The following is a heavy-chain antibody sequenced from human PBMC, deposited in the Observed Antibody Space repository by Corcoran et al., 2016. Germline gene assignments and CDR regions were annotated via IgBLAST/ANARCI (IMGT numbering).Heavy chain of an antibody. D-gene: IGHD3-22*01. Sequence: QVQLVQSGAEVKKPGASVKVSCKASGYTFTSYYMHWVRQAPGQGLEWMGIINPSGGSTSYAQKFQGRVTMTRDTSTSTVYMELSSLRSEDTAVYYCARDPKYDSSGYYTYYYYGMDVWGQGTTVTVSS. V-gene: IGHV1-46*01. CDR2: INPSGGST. CDR3: ARDPKYDSSGYYTYYYYGMDV. J-gene: IGHJ6*02. CDR1: GYTFTSYY.